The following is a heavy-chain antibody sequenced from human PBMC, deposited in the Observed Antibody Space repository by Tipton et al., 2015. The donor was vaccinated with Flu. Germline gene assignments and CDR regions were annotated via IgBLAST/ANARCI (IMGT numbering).Heavy chain of an antibody. CDR2: IWHDETKT. D-gene: IGHD2-2*01. Sequence: SLRLSCSASGFTFRDYAMHWVRQAPGKGLEWVAVIWHDETKTDYTDSVKGRFTISRDNFKDTLYLQMNSLRAEDTAVYYCVKGGFCYDTTCFWEIVDYWGQGTLVTVSA. CDR1: GFTFRDYA. CDR3: VKGGFCYDTTCFWEIVDY. V-gene: IGHV3-33*06. J-gene: IGHJ4*02.